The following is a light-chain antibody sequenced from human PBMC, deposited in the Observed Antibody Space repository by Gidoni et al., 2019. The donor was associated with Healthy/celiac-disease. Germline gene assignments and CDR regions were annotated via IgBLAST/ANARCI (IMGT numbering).Light chain of an antibody. V-gene: IGLV1-40*01. CDR2: GNS. CDR1: SSNIGAGYD. CDR3: QSYDSSLSAL. Sequence: QSVLTQPPSVSGPPGQRVTISCTGRSSNIGAGYDVHWYQQLPGTAPKLLIYGNSNRPSGVPDRFSGSKSGTSASLAITGLQAEDEADYYCQSYDSSLSALFGGGTKLTVL. J-gene: IGLJ2*01.